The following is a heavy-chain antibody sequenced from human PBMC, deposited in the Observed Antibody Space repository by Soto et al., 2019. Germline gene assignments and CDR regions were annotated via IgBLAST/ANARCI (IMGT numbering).Heavy chain of an antibody. D-gene: IGHD3-9*01. Sequence: GASVKVSCKASGYTFTSYGISWVRQAPGQGLEWMGWISAYNGNTNYAQKLQGRVTMTTDTSTSTAYMELRSLRSDDTAVYYCARDSYEADILTGYERFDYWGQGTLVTVSS. CDR2: ISAYNGNT. CDR3: ARDSYEADILTGYERFDY. V-gene: IGHV1-18*01. CDR1: GYTFTSYG. J-gene: IGHJ4*02.